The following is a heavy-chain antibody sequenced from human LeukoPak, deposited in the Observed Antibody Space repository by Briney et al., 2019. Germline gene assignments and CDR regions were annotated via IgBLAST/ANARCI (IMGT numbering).Heavy chain of an antibody. D-gene: IGHD6-13*01. CDR1: GGSISSGSYY. CDR3: AREDVAAAVDY. CDR2: IYTSGST. J-gene: IGHJ4*02. V-gene: IGHV4-61*02. Sequence: SQTLSLTCTVSGGSISSGSYYWSWIRQPAGKGLEWIGRIYTSGSTNYNPSLKSRVTVSVDTSKNQFSLKLSSVTAADTAVYYCAREDVAAAVDYWGQGTLVTVSS.